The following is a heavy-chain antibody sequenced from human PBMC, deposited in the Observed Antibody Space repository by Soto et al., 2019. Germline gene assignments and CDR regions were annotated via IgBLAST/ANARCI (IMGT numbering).Heavy chain of an antibody. J-gene: IGHJ5*02. CDR2: VSLYSDGT. CDR3: ARVVPGAEDWFGP. CDR1: GYTFSNYG. V-gene: IGHV1-18*01. Sequence: ASVKVSCKTSGYTFSNYGITWVRQAPGQPLEWLGWVSLYSDGTNYAQKFQGRVSMTTDTSTTTAYMELRSLRSDDTAVYYCARVVPGAEDWFGPWGQGTLVTVSS. D-gene: IGHD2-2*01.